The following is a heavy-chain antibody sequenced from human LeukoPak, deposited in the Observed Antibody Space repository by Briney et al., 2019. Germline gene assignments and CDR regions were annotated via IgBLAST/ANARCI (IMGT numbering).Heavy chain of an antibody. J-gene: IGHJ4*02. CDR3: ARGRSSSHNYYFDY. V-gene: IGHV3-48*01. D-gene: IGHD6-13*01. CDR2: ISSSSSII. CDR1: GFTFSSLG. Sequence: PGGSLRLSCAASGFTFSSLGLNWVRQAPGKGLEWVSYISSSSSIIYYADSVKGRFTISRDNAKNSLYLQMNSLRSEDTAVYYCARGRSSSHNYYFDYWGQGTLVTVSS.